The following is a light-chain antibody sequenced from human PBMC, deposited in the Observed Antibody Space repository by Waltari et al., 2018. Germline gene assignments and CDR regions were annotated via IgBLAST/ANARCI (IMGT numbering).Light chain of an antibody. Sequence: DIQMTQSPPSVSASVGDRVTITCRASQDILSWLAWYQQQPGKAPKLLISAASGLESGVPSRFSGRGSGTDFTLTISSLQPEDFATYYCQQADRLPLTFGGGTKVEIK. J-gene: IGKJ4*01. CDR3: QQADRLPLT. CDR2: AAS. V-gene: IGKV1-12*01. CDR1: QDILSW.